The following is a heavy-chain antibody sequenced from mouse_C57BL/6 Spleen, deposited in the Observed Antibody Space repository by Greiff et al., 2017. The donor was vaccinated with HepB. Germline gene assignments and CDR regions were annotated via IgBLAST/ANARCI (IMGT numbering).Heavy chain of an antibody. D-gene: IGHD1-1*01. Sequence: EVKLVESGGGLVKPGGSLKLSCAASGFTFSDYGMHWVRQSPEKGLEWVAYISSGSSTIYYADTVKGRFTISRDNAKNTLFLQMTSLRSEDTAMYYCARYGSSPYYFDYWGQGTTLTVSS. J-gene: IGHJ2*01. CDR1: GFTFSDYG. CDR3: ARYGSSPYYFDY. CDR2: ISSGSSTI. V-gene: IGHV5-17*01.